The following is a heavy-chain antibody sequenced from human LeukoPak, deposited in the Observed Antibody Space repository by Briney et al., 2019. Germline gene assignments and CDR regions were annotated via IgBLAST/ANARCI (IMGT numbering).Heavy chain of an antibody. CDR2: IPTSSRTI. CDR3: ARGTYGDYSFDY. V-gene: IGHV3-48*02. D-gene: IGHD4-17*01. J-gene: IGHJ4*02. CDR1: GFTFSSYS. Sequence: GGSLRLSCAASGFTFSSYSMNWVRQAPGKGLEWVSYIPTSSRTIYYADSVKGRFTISRDNAKNSLYLQMNSLRDEDTAVYYCARGTYGDYSFDYWGQGTLVTASS.